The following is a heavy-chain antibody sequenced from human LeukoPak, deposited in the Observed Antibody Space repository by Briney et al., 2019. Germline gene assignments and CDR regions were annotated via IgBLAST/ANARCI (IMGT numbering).Heavy chain of an antibody. CDR2: ISYDGSNK. D-gene: IGHD6-19*01. J-gene: IGHJ4*02. CDR3: AKDRVEGKQWLAQFDS. Sequence: PGRSLRLYCAASGFIFSSYAMYWVRQAPGKGLEWVAVISYDGSNKYYGDSVKGRFTISRDNSKSTLYLQTNTLRVEDAAVYYCAKDRVEGKQWLAQFDSWGQGTLVTVSS. V-gene: IGHV3-30*18. CDR1: GFIFSSYA.